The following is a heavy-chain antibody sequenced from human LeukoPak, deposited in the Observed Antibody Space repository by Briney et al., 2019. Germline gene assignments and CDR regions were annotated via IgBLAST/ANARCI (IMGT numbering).Heavy chain of an antibody. CDR1: GGSISGGSYY. D-gene: IGHD3-3*01. V-gene: IGHV4-61*02. CDR2: IYTSGST. CDR3: ARDRGFLEWSPYYYYGMDV. Sequence: SQTLSLTCTVSGGSISGGSYYWSWIRQPAGKGLEWIGRIYTSGSTNYNPPLKSRVTISVDTSKNQFSLNLNSVTAADTAVYYCARDRGFLEWSPYYYYGMDVWGQGTTVTVSS. J-gene: IGHJ6*02.